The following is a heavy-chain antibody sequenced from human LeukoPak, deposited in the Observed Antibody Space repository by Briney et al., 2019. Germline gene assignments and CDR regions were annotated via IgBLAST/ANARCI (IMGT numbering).Heavy chain of an antibody. CDR2: ISSGGDIM. D-gene: IGHD2/OR15-2a*01. Sequence: GGYLSLSCAASGLRFSDYYVSWIRQAPGKGLKWVSYISSGGDIMHYADSVKGRFTSSRYNAKNSGYLEMNSLGAEDTAVYYCATNLIGAGEYYQQWCQGSLVIVSS. CDR3: ATNLIGAGEYYQQ. V-gene: IGHV3-11*01. CDR1: GLRFSDYY. J-gene: IGHJ1*01.